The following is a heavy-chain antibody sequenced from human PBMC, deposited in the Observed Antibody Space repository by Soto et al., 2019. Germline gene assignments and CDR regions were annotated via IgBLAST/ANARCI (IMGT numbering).Heavy chain of an antibody. CDR3: ARTATQCSSTSCYTVSLDF. D-gene: IGHD2-2*02. Sequence: QVQLQQWGAGLLKPSETLSLTCAVFGGSFSGYYWGWIRQPPGKGLEWIGEINRDGVTNYNPSLNSRLTISVDTSKNQFSLKLNSVTAADTAVYYCARTATQCSSTSCYTVSLDFWGQGTLVTVSS. J-gene: IGHJ4*02. CDR2: INRDGVT. V-gene: IGHV4-34*01. CDR1: GGSFSGYY.